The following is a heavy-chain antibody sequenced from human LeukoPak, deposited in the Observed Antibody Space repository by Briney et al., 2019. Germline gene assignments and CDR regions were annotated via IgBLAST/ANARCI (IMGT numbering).Heavy chain of an antibody. J-gene: IGHJ4*02. D-gene: IGHD3-10*01. CDR1: GFTLSSFW. Sequence: SGGSLRLSCAASGFTLSSFWMSWVRQAPGKGLEWVANIKQDGNEKYYADSVKGRFTISRDNAKNSLYLQMNSLRAEDTAVYYCATIKVRANNYDTDGFEYWGQGTLVTVSP. CDR3: ATIKVRANNYDTDGFEY. V-gene: IGHV3-7*05. CDR2: IKQDGNEK.